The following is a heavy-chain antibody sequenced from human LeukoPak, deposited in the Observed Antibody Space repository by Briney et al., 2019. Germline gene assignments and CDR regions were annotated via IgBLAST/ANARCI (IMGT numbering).Heavy chain of an antibody. Sequence: GGSLRLSCAASGFTFSSYAMHWVRQAPGKGLEWVAVISHDGSNKYYADSVKGRFTISRDNSKNTLYLQMNSLRAEDTAVYYCAREPKSDYDFWSGSLYYLDYWGQGTLVTVSS. J-gene: IGHJ4*02. CDR3: AREPKSDYDFWSGSLYYLDY. CDR1: GFTFSSYA. D-gene: IGHD3-3*01. V-gene: IGHV3-30-3*01. CDR2: ISHDGSNK.